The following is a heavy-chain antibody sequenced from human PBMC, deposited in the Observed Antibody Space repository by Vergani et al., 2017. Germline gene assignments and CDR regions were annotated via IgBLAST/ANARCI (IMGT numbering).Heavy chain of an antibody. Sequence: EVQLVESGGGLVQPGGSLRLSCGASGFTFSSCAMTWVRLAPGKGLQWVSAISGSGGNTFYTDSVKGRFTISRDNSKDTLYLQMNSLRVEDTAIYYCAKARDPNCKGGNCYSYYYGLDLWGQGTTVTVSS. J-gene: IGHJ6*02. CDR3: AKARDPNCKGGNCYSYYYGLDL. CDR1: GFTFSSCA. V-gene: IGHV3-23*04. CDR2: ISGSGGNT. D-gene: IGHD2-21*01.